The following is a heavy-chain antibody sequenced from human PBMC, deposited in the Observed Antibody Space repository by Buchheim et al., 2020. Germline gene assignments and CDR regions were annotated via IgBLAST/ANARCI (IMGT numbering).Heavy chain of an antibody. J-gene: IGHJ2*01. CDR3: ARDNRFYDFWSGYYAAGIWYFDL. Sequence: QVQLQESGPGLVKPSETLSLTCTVSGGSISSYYWSWIRQPPGKGLEWIGYIYYSGSTNYNPSLKSRVTISVDTSKNQFSLKLSSVTAADTAVYYCARDNRFYDFWSGYYAAGIWYFDLWGRGTL. CDR2: IYYSGST. V-gene: IGHV4-59*01. CDR1: GGSISSYY. D-gene: IGHD3-3*01.